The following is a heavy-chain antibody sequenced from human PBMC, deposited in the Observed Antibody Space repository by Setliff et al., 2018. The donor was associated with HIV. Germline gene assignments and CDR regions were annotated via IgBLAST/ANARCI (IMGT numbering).Heavy chain of an antibody. J-gene: IGHJ3*02. CDR2: IIPIFGTA. Sequence: SSVNVSCQASVGTFSSYAFSWVRQAPGQGLEWMGGIIPIFGTANYAQKFQGRVTITADESTSTAYMELSSLRSEDTAVYYCARSRDIVVVPAAPRGAFDIWRQGTMVTVSS. D-gene: IGHD2-2*01. CDR1: VGTFSSYA. CDR3: ARSRDIVVVPAAPRGAFDI. V-gene: IGHV1-69*13.